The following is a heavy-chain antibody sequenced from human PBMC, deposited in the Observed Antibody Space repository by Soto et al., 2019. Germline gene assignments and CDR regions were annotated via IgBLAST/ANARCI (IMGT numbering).Heavy chain of an antibody. CDR2: ISSSSSTI. J-gene: IGHJ4*02. CDR3: ARAIAVADPTVDY. V-gene: IGHV3-48*01. CDR1: GFTFSSYS. D-gene: IGHD6-19*01. Sequence: EVQLVESGGGLVQPGGSLRLSCAASGFTFSSYSMNWVRQAPGKGLEWVSYISSSSSTIYYADSVKGRFTISRDNAKNSLYLQMNSLRAEDTAVYYCARAIAVADPTVDYWGPGTLVTVSS.